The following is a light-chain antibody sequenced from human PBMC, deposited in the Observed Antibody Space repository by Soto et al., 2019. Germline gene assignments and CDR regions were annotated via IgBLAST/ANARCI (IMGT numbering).Light chain of an antibody. V-gene: IGKV3-20*01. CDR2: GVS. J-gene: IGKJ1*01. CDR3: HQYGTSPKT. CDR1: QSVSSSY. Sequence: EIVLTQSPGTQSLSPGERATLSCRASQSVSSSYLAWYQHKPGQAPRLLIYGVSSRATGIPDRFSGSGSGTHFTLTISRLEPEDFAVDYCHQYGTSPKTFGQGTKVEIK.